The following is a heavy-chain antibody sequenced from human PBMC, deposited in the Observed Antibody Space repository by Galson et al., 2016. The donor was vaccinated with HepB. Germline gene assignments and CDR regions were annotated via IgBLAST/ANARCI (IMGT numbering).Heavy chain of an antibody. Sequence: QSGAEVKKPGESLKISCTTSGYKFTGKWIGWVRQKPGKGLEWMGIIYPGDSDTRYSPSFQGQVTISADKFTNTAHLQWSSLKASDTATYYCARSACSGGACYSFWYFDIWGRGTPVTVSS. CDR2: IYPGDSDT. CDR1: GYKFTGKW. D-gene: IGHD2-15*01. V-gene: IGHV5-51*01. J-gene: IGHJ2*01. CDR3: ARSACSGGACYSFWYFDI.